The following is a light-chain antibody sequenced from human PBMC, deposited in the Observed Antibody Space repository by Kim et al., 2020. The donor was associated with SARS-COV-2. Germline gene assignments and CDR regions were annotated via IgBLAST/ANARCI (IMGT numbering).Light chain of an antibody. CDR1: QDIANS. CDR3: QKYNSAPWT. CDR2: AAS. Sequence: ASVGDRVTITCRASQDIANSLAWYQQKPGKVPQVLIYAASTLQSGVPSRFSGRGSGTEFTLTSGSLQTEDVATYYCQKYNSAPWTFGPGTKVDIK. J-gene: IGKJ1*01. V-gene: IGKV1-27*01.